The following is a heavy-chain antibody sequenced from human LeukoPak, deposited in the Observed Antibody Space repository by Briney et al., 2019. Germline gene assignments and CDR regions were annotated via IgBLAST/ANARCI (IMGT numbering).Heavy chain of an antibody. CDR3: ARDWLIAVAGPSGP. CDR2: ISSSSYI. J-gene: IGHJ5*02. Sequence: GGSLRLSCAASGFTFSSYSMNWVRKAPGKGLEWVSSISSSSYIYYADSVKGRFTISRDNAKNSLYLQMNSLRAEDTAVYYCARDWLIAVAGPSGPWGQGTLVTVSS. D-gene: IGHD6-19*01. V-gene: IGHV3-21*01. CDR1: GFTFSSYS.